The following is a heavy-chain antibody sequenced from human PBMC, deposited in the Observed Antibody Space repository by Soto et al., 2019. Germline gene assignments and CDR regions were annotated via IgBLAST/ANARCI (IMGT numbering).Heavy chain of an antibody. CDR1: GGSISSGDYY. Sequence: QVQLQESGPGLVKPSQTLSLTCTVSGGSISSGDYYWSWIRQPPGKGLEWIGYIYYSGSTYYNPSLKSRVTISVDTSKNQFSLKLSSVTAADTAVYYCARDPLFTMVRGVQATNDAFDIWGQGTMVTVSS. J-gene: IGHJ3*02. CDR2: IYYSGST. D-gene: IGHD3-10*01. CDR3: ARDPLFTMVRGVQATNDAFDI. V-gene: IGHV4-30-4*01.